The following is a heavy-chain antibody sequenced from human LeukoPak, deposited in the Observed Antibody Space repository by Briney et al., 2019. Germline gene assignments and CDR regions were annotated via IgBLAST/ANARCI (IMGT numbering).Heavy chain of an antibody. CDR2: TYYRSKWNN. CDR1: GDSVSSNGFA. V-gene: IGHV6-1*01. J-gene: IGHJ4*02. CDR3: ARASLQSVYFDC. Sequence: SQTLSLTCAISGDSVSSNGFAWSWIRQSPSRGLEWLGRTYYRSKWNNDYAVSVKSRITINPDTSKNQFSLQLNSVTPEDMAVYYCARASLQSVYFDCWGQGTLVTVSS.